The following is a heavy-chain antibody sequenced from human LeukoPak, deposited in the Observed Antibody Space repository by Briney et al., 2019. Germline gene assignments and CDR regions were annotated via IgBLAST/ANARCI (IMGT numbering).Heavy chain of an antibody. D-gene: IGHD2-21*02. Sequence: SETLSLTCAVYGGSFSGYYWSWIRQPPGKGLEWIGEVNHSGSTNYNPSLKSRVTISVDTSKNQFSLKLSSVTAADTAVYYCARHPGVVVTAMDYWGQGTLVTVSS. CDR1: GGSFSGYY. J-gene: IGHJ4*02. CDR2: VNHSGST. V-gene: IGHV4-34*01. CDR3: ARHPGVVVTAMDY.